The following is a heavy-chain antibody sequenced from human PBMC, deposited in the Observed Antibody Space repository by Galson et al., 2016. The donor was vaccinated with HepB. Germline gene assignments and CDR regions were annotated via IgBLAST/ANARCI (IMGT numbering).Heavy chain of an antibody. CDR3: ARVDHTSSWFVYTGSPQYFGMDV. D-gene: IGHD6-13*01. V-gene: IGHV4-34*01. J-gene: IGHJ6*02. CDR2: ITHEGSP. CDR1: GGSLSGHH. Sequence: SETLSLTCAVSGGSLSGHHWSWIRQPPGKGLEWIGEITHEGSPNYNPSLKSRVTMSGDTSKNQFSLNLNSVNAADTAVYYCARVDHTSSWFVYTGSPQYFGMDVWGQGTTVIV.